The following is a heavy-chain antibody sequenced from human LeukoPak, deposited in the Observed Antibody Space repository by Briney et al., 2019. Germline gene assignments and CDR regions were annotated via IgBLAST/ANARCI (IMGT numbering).Heavy chain of an antibody. Sequence: ASVKVSCKASGYTFTNYAIHWVRQAPGQRLEWMGWINAGNGNTKYSQKLQGRVTITRDTSATTAYMGLSSLRSEDTAVYYCARDYCSSTSCLVDGMDVWDKGTTVTASS. CDR3: ARDYCSSTSCLVDGMDV. D-gene: IGHD2-2*01. CDR1: GYTFTNYA. J-gene: IGHJ6*04. CDR2: INAGNGNT. V-gene: IGHV1-3*01.